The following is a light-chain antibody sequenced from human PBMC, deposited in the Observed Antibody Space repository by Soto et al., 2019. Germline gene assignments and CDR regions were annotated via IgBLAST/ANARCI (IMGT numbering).Light chain of an antibody. CDR2: GAS. V-gene: IGKV3-11*01. CDR3: QQRSNWPVT. Sequence: EIVLTQSPATLSLSPGERATLSCRASQSVSSHLAWYQQKPGQAPRLLIYGASTRATGIPARFSGSGSGTYFTLTIDGLEPEDFVVYCCQQRSNWPVTFGPGTRLEIK. CDR1: QSVSSH. J-gene: IGKJ5*01.